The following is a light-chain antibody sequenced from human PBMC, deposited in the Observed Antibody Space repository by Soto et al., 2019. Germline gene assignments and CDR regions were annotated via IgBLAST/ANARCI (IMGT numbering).Light chain of an antibody. J-gene: IGKJ1*01. V-gene: IGKV1-5*03. CDR2: KAS. Sequence: DIQMTQSPSILSASVGDRVTITCRASQSISSWLAWYQKKPGKDPNLLIYKASHLESGVPSRFSASGSGTEFILTISSLQPDDFATYYCQLYNTYSGTFGQGTKVDIK. CDR3: QLYNTYSGT. CDR1: QSISSW.